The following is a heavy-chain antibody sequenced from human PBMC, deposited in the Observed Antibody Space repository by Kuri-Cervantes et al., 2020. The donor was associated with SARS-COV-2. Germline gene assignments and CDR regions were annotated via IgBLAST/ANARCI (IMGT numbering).Heavy chain of an antibody. CDR2: IYPGDSDT. Sequence: GGSLRPSCKGSGYSFTSYWIGWVRQMPGKGLEWMGIIYPGDSDTRYSPSFQGQVTISADKSISTAYLQWSSLKASDTAMYYCARLDPWGVTNYYYYYMDVWGKGTTVTVSS. CDR1: GYSFTSYW. V-gene: IGHV5-51*01. J-gene: IGHJ6*03. D-gene: IGHD4-11*01. CDR3: ARLDPWGVTNYYYYYMDV.